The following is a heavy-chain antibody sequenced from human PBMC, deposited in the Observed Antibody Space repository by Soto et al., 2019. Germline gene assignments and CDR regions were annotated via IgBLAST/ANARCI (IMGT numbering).Heavy chain of an antibody. CDR2: ISWNSGSI. CDR1: GFTFDDYA. CDR3: AKGLVIDATFDAFDI. Sequence: VQLVESGGGLVQPGRSLRLSCAASGFTFDDYAMHWVRQAPGKGLEWVSGISWNSGSIGYADSVKGRFTISRDNAKNSLYLQMNSLRAEDTALYYCAKGLVIDATFDAFDIWGQGTMVTVSS. J-gene: IGHJ3*02. D-gene: IGHD2-15*01. V-gene: IGHV3-9*01.